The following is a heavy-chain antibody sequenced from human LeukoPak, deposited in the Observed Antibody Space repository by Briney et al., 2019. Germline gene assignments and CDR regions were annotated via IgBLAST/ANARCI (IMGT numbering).Heavy chain of an antibody. V-gene: IGHV1-2*06. CDR1: GYTFTGYA. J-gene: IGHJ4*02. D-gene: IGHD3-9*01. CDR3: TRDLTISGPIGI. CDR2: IDPNSGGT. Sequence: ASVKVSCKASGYTFTGYAMHWVRQSPGQGLEWVGRIDPNSGGTNYAQDFQGRVTITRDTSINTAYMELSRLRSDDTAKYYCTRDLTISGPIGIWGQGTLVTVPA.